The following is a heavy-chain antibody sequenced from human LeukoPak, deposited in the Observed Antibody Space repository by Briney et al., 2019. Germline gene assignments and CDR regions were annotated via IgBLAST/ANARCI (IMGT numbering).Heavy chain of an antibody. Sequence: SETLSLTCTVSGGSISSRSYYWGWIRQPPGKGLEWIGSIYYSGSTYYNPSLKSRVTISVDTSKNQFSLKLSSVTAADTAVYYCARHNWPFDYWGQGTLVTVSS. CDR3: ARHNWPFDY. CDR2: IYYSGST. J-gene: IGHJ4*02. D-gene: IGHD1-20*01. V-gene: IGHV4-39*01. CDR1: GGSISSRSYY.